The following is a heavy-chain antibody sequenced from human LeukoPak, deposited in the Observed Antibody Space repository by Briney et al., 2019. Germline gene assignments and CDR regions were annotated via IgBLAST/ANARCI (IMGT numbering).Heavy chain of an antibody. D-gene: IGHD3-10*01. CDR1: GYTLTAYY. Sequence: ASVKVSCKASGYTLTAYYIHWVRQAPGQGLEWMGWINPNSGGTNYAQKFQGRVTMTRDTSISTAYMELSRLRSDDTAVYYCARQVDGTAYFDYWGQGTLVTVSS. CDR3: ARQVDGTAYFDY. V-gene: IGHV1-2*02. CDR2: INPNSGGT. J-gene: IGHJ4*02.